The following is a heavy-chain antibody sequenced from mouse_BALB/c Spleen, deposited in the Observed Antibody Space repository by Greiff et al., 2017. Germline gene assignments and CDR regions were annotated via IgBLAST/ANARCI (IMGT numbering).Heavy chain of an antibody. CDR2: IDPFNGGT. CDR1: GYSFTSYY. V-gene: IGHV1S135*01. Sequence: VQLKESGPELMKPGASVKISCKASGYSFTSYYMHWVKQSHGKSLEWIGYIDPFNGGTSYNQKFKGKATLTVDKSSSTAYMHLSSLTSEDSAVYYCAILDYYGSSLDYWGQGTTLTVSS. CDR3: AILDYYGSSLDY. D-gene: IGHD1-1*01. J-gene: IGHJ2*01.